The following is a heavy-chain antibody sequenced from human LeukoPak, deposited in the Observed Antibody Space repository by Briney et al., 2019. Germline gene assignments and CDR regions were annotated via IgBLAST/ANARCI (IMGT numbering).Heavy chain of an antibody. D-gene: IGHD6-19*01. CDR3: ARASDSSGWVDY. V-gene: IGHV3-11*04. Sequence: PGGSLRLSCAVSGFTFSDYYMSWIRQAPGEGLEWVSYISSSGNTIYYVDSVKGRFTISRDNAKNSLYLQMNSLRAEDTAVYYCARASDSSGWVDYWGQGTLVTVSS. CDR1: GFTFSDYY. CDR2: ISSSGNTI. J-gene: IGHJ4*02.